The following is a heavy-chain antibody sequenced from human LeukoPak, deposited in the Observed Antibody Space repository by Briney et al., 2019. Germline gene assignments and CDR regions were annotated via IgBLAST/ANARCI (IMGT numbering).Heavy chain of an antibody. D-gene: IGHD5-24*01. CDR1: GGSFSGYY. CDR3: ARARDGGEMATNYFDY. CDR2: INHSGST. V-gene: IGHV4-34*01. J-gene: IGHJ4*02. Sequence: SETLSLTCAVYGGSFSGYYWSWIRQPPGKGLKWIGEINHSGSTNYNPSLKSRVTISVDTSKNQFSLKLSSVTAADTAVYYCARARDGGEMATNYFDYWGQGTLVTVSS.